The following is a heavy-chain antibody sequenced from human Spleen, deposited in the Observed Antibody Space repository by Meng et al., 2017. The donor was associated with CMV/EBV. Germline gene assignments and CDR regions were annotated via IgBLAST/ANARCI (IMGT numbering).Heavy chain of an antibody. CDR1: GGSFSGYY. J-gene: IGHJ6*02. CDR3: ARRPAQYSSNWWYYYYDMDV. CDR2: INHSGST. Sequence: SETLSLTCAVYGGSFSGYYWSWIRQPPGKGLEWIGEINHSGSTNYNPSLKSRVTISVDTSKNQFSLKLSSVTAADTAVYYCARRPAQYSSNWWYYYYDMDVWGQGTTVTVSS. V-gene: IGHV4-34*01. D-gene: IGHD6-13*01.